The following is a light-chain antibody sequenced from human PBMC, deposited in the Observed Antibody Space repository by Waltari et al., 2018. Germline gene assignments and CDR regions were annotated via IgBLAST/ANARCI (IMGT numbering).Light chain of an antibody. V-gene: IGLV2-14*03. J-gene: IGLJ2*01. CDR1: SSAVGDYNY. CDR3: SSYTSSSTYVV. CDR2: DVS. Sequence: QSALTQPASVSGSPGQSITISCTGTSSAVGDYNYVSWYQRHPGKAPKLIIFDVSNRPSGVSNRFSGSKSGDTASLTISVLQAEDEADYYCSSYTSSSTYVVFGGGTKLTVL.